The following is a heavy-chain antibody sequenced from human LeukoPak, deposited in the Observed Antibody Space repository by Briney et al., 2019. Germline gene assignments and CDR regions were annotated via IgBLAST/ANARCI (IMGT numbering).Heavy chain of an antibody. CDR1: GFTVRSNY. J-gene: IGHJ4*02. V-gene: IGHV3-53*01. D-gene: IGHD4-17*01. Sequence: PGGSLRLSCAASGFTVRSNYMTWVRQAPGKGLEWVSVINTGGSTYYADSVKGRFTISRDDSKNTLYLKMNSLRAEDTAVYYCVRDGDYHLYWGQGTLVTVSS. CDR3: VRDGDYHLY. CDR2: INTGGST.